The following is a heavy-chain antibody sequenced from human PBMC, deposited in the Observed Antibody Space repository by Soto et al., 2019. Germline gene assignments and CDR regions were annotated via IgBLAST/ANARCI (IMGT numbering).Heavy chain of an antibody. CDR3: ARGVGYCSGGSCYPAPAYYYYMDV. CDR2: INHSGST. V-gene: IGHV4-34*01. Sequence: SETLSLTCAVYGGSFSGYYWSWIRQPPGKGLEWIGEINHSGSTNYNPSLKSPVTISVDTSKNQFSLKLSSVTAADTAVYYCARGVGYCSGGSCYPAPAYYYYMDVWGKGTTVTVSS. J-gene: IGHJ6*03. D-gene: IGHD2-15*01. CDR1: GGSFSGYY.